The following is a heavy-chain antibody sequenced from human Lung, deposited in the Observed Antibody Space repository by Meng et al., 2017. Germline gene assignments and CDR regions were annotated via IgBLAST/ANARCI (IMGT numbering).Heavy chain of an antibody. CDR3: ARGPTTMAHDFDY. V-gene: IGHV4-34*01. CDR2: INHSGST. Sequence: VQLQQWGAGLFTPSETLSLTCVVSGGSFSDYYWSWIRQPPGKGLEWIGEINHSGSTNYNPSLESRATISVDTSQNNLSLKLSSVTAADSAVYYCARGPTTMAHDFDYWGQGTLVTVSS. D-gene: IGHD4-11*01. CDR1: GGSFSDYY. J-gene: IGHJ4*02.